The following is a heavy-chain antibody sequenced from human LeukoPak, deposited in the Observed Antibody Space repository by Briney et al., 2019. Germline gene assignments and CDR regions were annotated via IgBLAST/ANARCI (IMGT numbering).Heavy chain of an antibody. CDR3: ARGRIGYYLDY. J-gene: IGHJ4*02. CDR2: INPNSGGT. D-gene: IGHD3-22*01. CDR1: GYTFTGYY. Sequence: GASVKVSCKASGYTFTGYYMHWLRQAPGQGLEWMGWINPNSGGTNYAEKFQGRVTMTSDTPISTAYMELTRLRSDDTAVYYCARGRIGYYLDYWGQGTLVPVSS. V-gene: IGHV1-2*02.